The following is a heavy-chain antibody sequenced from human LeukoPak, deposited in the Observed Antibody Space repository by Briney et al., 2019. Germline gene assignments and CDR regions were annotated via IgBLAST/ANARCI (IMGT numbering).Heavy chain of an antibody. D-gene: IGHD2/OR15-2a*01. CDR2: LDRDGTTT. V-gene: IGHV3-74*01. CDR1: GFTFSTYW. J-gene: IGHJ5*01. Sequence: GGPLRLSCVASGFTFSTYWMHWVRQAPGKGLEWVSRLDRDGTTTSYADSVYGRFTISRDNAKSTLYLQMRSLRAEDTAVYYCVRDTENIGYDAFEFWGHGTLVTVSS. CDR3: VRDTENIGYDAFEF.